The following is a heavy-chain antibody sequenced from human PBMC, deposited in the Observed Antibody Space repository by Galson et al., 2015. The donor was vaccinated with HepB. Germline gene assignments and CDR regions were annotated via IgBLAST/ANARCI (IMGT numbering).Heavy chain of an antibody. CDR2: ISAYNGNT. J-gene: IGHJ4*02. D-gene: IGHD5-18*01. CDR1: GYTFTSYG. Sequence: SVKVSCKASGYTFTSYGISWVRQAPGQGLEWMGWISAYNGNTNYAQKPQGRVTMTTDTSTSTAYMELRSLRSDDTAVYYCARDQGRYSYGYVDYWGQGTLVTVSS. V-gene: IGHV1-18*01. CDR3: ARDQGRYSYGYVDY.